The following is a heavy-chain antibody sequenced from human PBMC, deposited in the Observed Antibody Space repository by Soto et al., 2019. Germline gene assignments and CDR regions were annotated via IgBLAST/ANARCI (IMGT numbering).Heavy chain of an antibody. CDR3: ARGLGPDV. V-gene: IGHV3-48*01. CDR1: GFSFSSFS. Sequence: EVQLVESGGGLVQPGGSLRLSCAASGFSFSSFSMNWVRQAPGKGLEWVSYIGSSGSTIYYADSVKGRFTISRDKAKTSVYLQMNSLRADDTAVYYCARGLGPDVWGKGTTVTVSS. J-gene: IGHJ6*04. CDR2: IGSSGSTI. D-gene: IGHD1-26*01.